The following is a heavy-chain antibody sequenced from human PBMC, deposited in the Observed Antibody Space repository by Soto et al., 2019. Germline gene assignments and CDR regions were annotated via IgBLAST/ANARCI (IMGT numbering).Heavy chain of an antibody. CDR1: GFTFPDYW. CDR3: ARVGITVSSDYYYAMDV. CDR2: IKQDEGEK. Sequence: EVQLVESGGGVVQPGGSLRLSCAASGFTFPDYWMSWVRQAPGKGLEWVANIKQDEGEKFYVDSVKGRFIISRDNARNLLYLKINSLILEDTALYYCARVGITVSSDYYYAMDVWGQGTTVTVSS. D-gene: IGHD3-10*01. J-gene: IGHJ6*02. V-gene: IGHV3-7*03.